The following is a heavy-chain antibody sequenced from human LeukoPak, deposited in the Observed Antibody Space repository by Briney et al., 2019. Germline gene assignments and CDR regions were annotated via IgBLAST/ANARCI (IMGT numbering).Heavy chain of an antibody. V-gene: IGHV3-23*01. J-gene: IGHJ6*02. CDR1: XXXXXSYA. CDR2: ISGSGGST. CDR3: AKVPSLRRLYCSSTSCLGIVDV. Sequence: GGSLXLXXXXXXXXXXSYAMSWVRXAPGKGLEWVSAISGSGGSTYYADSVKGRFTISRDNSKNTLYLQMNSLRAEDTAVYYCAKVPSLRRLYCSSTSCLGIVDVWGQGTTVTVSS. D-gene: IGHD2-2*01.